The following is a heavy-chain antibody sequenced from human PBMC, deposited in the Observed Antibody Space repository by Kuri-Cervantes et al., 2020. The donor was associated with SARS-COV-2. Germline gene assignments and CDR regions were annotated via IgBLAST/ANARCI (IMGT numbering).Heavy chain of an antibody. Sequence: SVKVSCEASGGTFSSYAISWVRQAPGQGLEWMGGIIPIFGTANYAQKLQGRVTMTTDTSTSTAYMELRSLRSDDTAVYFCARDRYCASTTCSLSPWGQGTLVTVSS. V-gene: IGHV1-69*05. CDR3: ARDRYCASTTCSLSP. J-gene: IGHJ1*01. D-gene: IGHD2-2*01. CDR1: GGTFSSYA. CDR2: IIPIFGTA.